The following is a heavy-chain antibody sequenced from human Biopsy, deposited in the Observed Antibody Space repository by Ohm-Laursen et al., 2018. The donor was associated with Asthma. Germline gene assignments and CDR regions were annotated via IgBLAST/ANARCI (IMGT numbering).Heavy chain of an antibody. Sequence: SVKVSCKAPGGTFSNFAISWVRQAPGRGLEWLGGIITVFGTTNYAQKFQGRVTITADESTSTAYMEVTSLRSEDTAIYYCARCQVGYSSGWSLLLKKIYYSGMDVWGQGTAVTVSS. CDR1: GGTFSNFA. D-gene: IGHD6-19*01. V-gene: IGHV1-69*13. J-gene: IGHJ6*02. CDR2: IITVFGTT. CDR3: ARCQVGYSSGWSLLLKKIYYSGMDV.